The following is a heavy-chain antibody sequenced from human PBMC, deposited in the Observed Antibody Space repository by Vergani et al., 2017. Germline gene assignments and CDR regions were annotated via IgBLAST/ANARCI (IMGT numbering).Heavy chain of an antibody. CDR3: ARGQRAKRGDAFDI. D-gene: IGHD3-10*01. J-gene: IGHJ3*02. CDR2: IYYSGST. CDR1: GGSISSYY. Sequence: QVQLQESGPGLVKPSETLSLTCTVSGGSISSYYWSWIRQPPGKGLEWIGYIYYSGSTNYNPSLKSRVTISVDTSKNPFYLKLSSVTAADTAVYYCARGQRAKRGDAFDIWGQGTMVTVYS. V-gene: IGHV4-59*01.